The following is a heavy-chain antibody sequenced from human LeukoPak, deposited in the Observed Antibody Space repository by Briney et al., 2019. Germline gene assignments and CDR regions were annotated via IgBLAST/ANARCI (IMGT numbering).Heavy chain of an antibody. CDR1: GGSISSYY. J-gene: IGHJ4*02. CDR3: ARGAYYDILTGYSPGTFDY. V-gene: IGHV4-4*07. CDR2: IYTSGST. D-gene: IGHD3-9*01. Sequence: SKTLSLTCTVSGGSISSYYWSWIRQPAGKGLEWIGRIYTSGSTNYNPSLKSRVTISVDTSKNQFSLKLSSVTAADTAVYYCARGAYYDILTGYSPGTFDYWGQGTLVTVSS.